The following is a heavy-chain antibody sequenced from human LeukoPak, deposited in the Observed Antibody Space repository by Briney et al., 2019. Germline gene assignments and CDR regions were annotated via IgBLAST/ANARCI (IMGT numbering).Heavy chain of an antibody. CDR1: GFTFSSYA. V-gene: IGHV3-30-3*01. J-gene: IGHJ4*02. Sequence: PGGSLRLSCAASGFTFSSYAMHWVRQAPGKGLEWVAVISYDGSNKYYADSVKGRFTISRDNSKNTLYLQMNSLRAEDTAVYYCAREVGSGSPNYFDYWGQGTLVTVSS. CDR2: ISYDGSNK. CDR3: AREVGSGSPNYFDY. D-gene: IGHD3-10*01.